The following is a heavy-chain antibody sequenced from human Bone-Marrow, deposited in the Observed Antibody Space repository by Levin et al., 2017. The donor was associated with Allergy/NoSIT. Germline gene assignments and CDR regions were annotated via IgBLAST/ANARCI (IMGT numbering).Heavy chain of an antibody. CDR2: IGNRGGNT. CDR3: AKDRDNYGWDFDY. CDR1: GFTFSNYA. J-gene: IGHJ4*02. Sequence: GESLKISCGASGFTFSNYAMNWVRQAPGKGLEWVSSIGNRGGNTYYADSVKGRLTISRDNSKDTLYLQMNSLRVEDTAVYYCAKDRDNYGWDFDYWGRGSLVTVSS. V-gene: IGHV3-23*01. D-gene: IGHD5-18*01.